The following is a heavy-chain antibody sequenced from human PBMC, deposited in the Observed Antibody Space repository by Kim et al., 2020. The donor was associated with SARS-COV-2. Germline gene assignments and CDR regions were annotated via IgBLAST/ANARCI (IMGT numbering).Heavy chain of an antibody. CDR2: ISAYNGNT. V-gene: IGHV1-18*01. D-gene: IGHD3-10*01. J-gene: IGHJ4*02. CDR3: ARVGSGSYYAYYFDY. Sequence: ASVKVSCKASGYTFTSYGISWVRQAPGQGLEWMGWISAYNGNTNYAQKLQGRVTMTTDTSTSTAYMELRSLRSDDTAVYYCARVGSGSYYAYYFDYWGQGTLVTVSS. CDR1: GYTFTSYG.